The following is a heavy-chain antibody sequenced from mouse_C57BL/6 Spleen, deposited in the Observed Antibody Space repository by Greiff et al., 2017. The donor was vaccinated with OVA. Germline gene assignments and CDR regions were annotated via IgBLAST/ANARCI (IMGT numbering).Heavy chain of an antibody. CDR3: ARPRITYFGV. CDR1: GFTFSDYG. CDR2: ISSGSSTI. Sequence: EVKLMESGGGLVKPGGSLKLSCAASGFTFSDYGMHWVRQAPEKGLEWVAYISSGSSTIYYADTVKGRFTISRDNAKNTLFLQITSLRSEDTAMYYCARPRITYFGVWGTGTTVTVSS. D-gene: IGHD1-1*01. J-gene: IGHJ1*03. V-gene: IGHV5-17*01.